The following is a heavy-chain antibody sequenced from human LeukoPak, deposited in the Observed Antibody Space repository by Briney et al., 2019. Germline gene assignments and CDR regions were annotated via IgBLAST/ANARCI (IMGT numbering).Heavy chain of an antibody. V-gene: IGHV3-21*01. J-gene: IGHJ4*02. CDR3: ARGFYAIVDVDY. Sequence: GGSLRLSCAASGFTFSSYSMNWVRQAPGKGLEWVSSISSSSSYIYYADSVKGRFTISRDNAKNSLYLQMNSLRAEDTAVYYCARGFYAIVDVDYWGQGTLVTVSS. CDR1: GFTFSSYS. D-gene: IGHD2/OR15-2a*01. CDR2: ISSSSSYI.